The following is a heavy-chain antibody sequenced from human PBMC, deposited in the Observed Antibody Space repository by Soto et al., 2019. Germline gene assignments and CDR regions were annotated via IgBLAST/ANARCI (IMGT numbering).Heavy chain of an antibody. CDR2: MNPNSGNT. J-gene: IGHJ6*02. CDR1: GYTFTSYD. CDR3: ARWPDGYYYYGMDV. V-gene: IGHV1-8*01. Sequence: ASVKVSCKASGYTFTSYDINWVRQATGQGLEWMGWMNPNSGNTGYAQKFQGRVTMTRNTSISTAYMALSSLRSEDTAVYYCARWPDGYYYYGMDVWGQGTTVTVSS.